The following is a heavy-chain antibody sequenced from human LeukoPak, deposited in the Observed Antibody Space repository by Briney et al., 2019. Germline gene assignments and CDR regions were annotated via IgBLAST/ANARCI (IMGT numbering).Heavy chain of an antibody. CDR1: GFTFGAYG. CDR3: AKFGSGYYFDY. D-gene: IGHD3-10*01. V-gene: IGHV3-23*01. J-gene: IGHJ4*02. Sequence: GGSLRLSCAASGFTFGAYGMSWGRQAPGKGLGWVSTVSASGGSTYYADSVKGRFTISRDNSKNTVSLKMSSLRAEDTAVYYCAKFGSGYYFDYWGQGTLVTVSS. CDR2: VSASGGST.